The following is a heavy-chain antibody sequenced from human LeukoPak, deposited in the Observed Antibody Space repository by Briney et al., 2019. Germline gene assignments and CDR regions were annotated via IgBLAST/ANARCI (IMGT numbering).Heavy chain of an antibody. D-gene: IGHD3-16*01. CDR1: GFTFDDYA. CDR3: AKGGRYVREFIDY. Sequence: TGGSLRLSCAASGFTFDDYAMHWVRQAPGKGLEWVSGFSWNSGSIGYADSVKGRFTISRDNAKKSLYLQMNSPRAEDTALYYCAKGGRYVREFIDYWGQGTLVTVSS. CDR2: FSWNSGSI. V-gene: IGHV3-9*01. J-gene: IGHJ4*02.